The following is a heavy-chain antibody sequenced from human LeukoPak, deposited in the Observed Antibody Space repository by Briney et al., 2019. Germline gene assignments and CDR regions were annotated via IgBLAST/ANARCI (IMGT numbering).Heavy chain of an antibody. J-gene: IGHJ1*01. CDR3: ARDRSYDFWSGPRHAEYFQH. CDR1: GYTLTELS. V-gene: IGHV1-69*13. CDR2: IIPIFGTA. D-gene: IGHD3-3*01. Sequence: SVKVSCKVSGYTLTELSMHWVRQAPGQGLEWMGGIIPIFGTANYAQKFQGRVTITADESTSTAYMELSSLGSEDTAVYYCARDRSYDFWSGPRHAEYFQHWGQGTLVTVSS.